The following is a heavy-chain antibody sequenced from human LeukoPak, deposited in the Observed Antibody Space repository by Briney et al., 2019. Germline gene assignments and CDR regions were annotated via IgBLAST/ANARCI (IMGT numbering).Heavy chain of an antibody. CDR1: GFTFSSYG. Sequence: GRFLRLSCAASGFTFSSYGMHWVRQAPGKGLEWVANIKQDGSEKYYVDSVKGRFTISRDNAKNSLYLQMNSLRAEDTAVYYCARDLGVSGSYYGYYYYGMDVWGQGTTVTVSS. D-gene: IGHD1-26*01. V-gene: IGHV3-7*01. J-gene: IGHJ6*02. CDR3: ARDLGVSGSYYGYYYYGMDV. CDR2: IKQDGSEK.